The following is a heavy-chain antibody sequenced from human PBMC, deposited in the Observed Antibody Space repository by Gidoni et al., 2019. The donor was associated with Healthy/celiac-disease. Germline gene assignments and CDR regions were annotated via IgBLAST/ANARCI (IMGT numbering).Heavy chain of an antibody. CDR1: GFPFGAYA. V-gene: IGHV3-49*04. CDR3: TRGTVAGTVI. J-gene: IGHJ4*02. Sequence: EVQLVESGGGLVQPGRSLRLSCTASGFPFGAYAMSWVRQAPGKGLEWVGFIRSKAYGGTTEYAASVKGRFTISRDDSKSIAYLQMNSLKTEDTAVYYCTRGTVAGTVIWGQGTLVTVSS. D-gene: IGHD6-19*01. CDR2: IRSKAYGGTT.